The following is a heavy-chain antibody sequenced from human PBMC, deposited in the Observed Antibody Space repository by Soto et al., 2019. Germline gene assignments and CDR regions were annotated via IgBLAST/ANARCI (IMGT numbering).Heavy chain of an antibody. CDR2: ISGSGGST. CDR3: AKQRRDIVVVVAATRVGWFDP. V-gene: IGHV3-23*01. J-gene: IGHJ5*02. CDR1: GFTFSSYA. Sequence: EVQLLESGGGLVQPGGSLRLSCAASGFTFSSYAMSWVRQAPGKGLEWVSAISGSGGSTYYPDSVKGRFTISRDNSKNTLYLQMNSLRAEDTAVYYCAKQRRDIVVVVAATRVGWFDPWGQGTLVTVSS. D-gene: IGHD2-15*01.